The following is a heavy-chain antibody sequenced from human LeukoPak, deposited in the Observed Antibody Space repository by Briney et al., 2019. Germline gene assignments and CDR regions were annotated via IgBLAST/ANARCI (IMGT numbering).Heavy chain of an antibody. D-gene: IGHD3-10*01. V-gene: IGHV3-15*01. Sequence: GGSLRLSCGASGFTFTNAWMSWVRQAPGKGLEWVGRIKSKTDGWTTDYAARVKGRFTISRDDSKNTLSLQMNSLKTEDTAVYYCTTRKLVTMVRGVIIAAPSFDYWGQGTLVTVSS. CDR2: IKSKTDGWTT. CDR3: TTRKLVTMVRGVIIAAPSFDY. CDR1: GFTFTNAW. J-gene: IGHJ4*02.